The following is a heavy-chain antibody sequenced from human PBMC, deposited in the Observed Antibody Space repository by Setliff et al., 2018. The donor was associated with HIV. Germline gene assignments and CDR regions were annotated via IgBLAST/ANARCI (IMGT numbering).Heavy chain of an antibody. CDR1: GGSISSSSYY. CDR3: ARNRVPSSL. Sequence: PSETLSLTCTVSGGSISSSSYYWGWIRQPPGEGLEWIGSIYYTGSTDYNPSLMSRVTISLDTPKNQFSLKLNSVIAADTAVYYCARNRVPSSLWGQGTLVTVSS. CDR2: IYYTGST. D-gene: IGHD3-10*01. V-gene: IGHV4-39*07. J-gene: IGHJ4*02.